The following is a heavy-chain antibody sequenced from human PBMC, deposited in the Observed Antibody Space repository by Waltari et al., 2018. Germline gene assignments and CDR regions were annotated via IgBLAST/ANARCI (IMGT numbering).Heavy chain of an antibody. J-gene: IGHJ5*01. D-gene: IGHD3-16*02. CDR3: ARHADRGPSICGFDS. V-gene: IGHV4-39*01. CDR2: ISGSGST. Sequence: QLQLQESGPGLVKPSETLSLTCTFSGGSISGGNPFGDWIRQPPGEGLEWIGSISGSGSTRYNPSLRSRVTISVDTSKKDQFSLRLSSVTAADTAVYFCARHADRGPSICGFDSWGQGTLVTVSS. CDR1: GGSISGGNPF.